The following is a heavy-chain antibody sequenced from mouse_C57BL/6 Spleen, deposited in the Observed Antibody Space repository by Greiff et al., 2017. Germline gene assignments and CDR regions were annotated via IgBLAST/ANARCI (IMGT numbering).Heavy chain of an antibody. CDR3: ARRGDFDYDGYFDV. D-gene: IGHD2-4*01. CDR1: GYTFTSYW. V-gene: IGHV1-69*01. CDR2: IDPSDSYT. Sequence: VQLQQPGAELVMPGASVKLSCKASGYTFTSYWMHWVKQRPGQGLEWIGEIDPSDSYTNYNQKFKGKSTLTVDKSSSTAYMQLSSLTSEDSAVYYCARRGDFDYDGYFDVWGTGTTVTVSS. J-gene: IGHJ1*03.